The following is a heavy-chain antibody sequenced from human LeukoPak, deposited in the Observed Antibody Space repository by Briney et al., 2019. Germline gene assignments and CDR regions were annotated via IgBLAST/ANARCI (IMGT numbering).Heavy chain of an antibody. CDR2: IWYDGSSK. D-gene: IGHD3-16*02. Sequence: GRSLRLSCAASGFTFSSYGMHWVRQAPGKGLEWVALIWYDGSSKHYADSVRGRFTISRDNSKNTLYLQMNSLRAEDTAVYYRARDFELSHWGQGTLVTVSS. CDR3: ARDFELSH. J-gene: IGHJ4*02. CDR1: GFTFSSYG. V-gene: IGHV3-33*01.